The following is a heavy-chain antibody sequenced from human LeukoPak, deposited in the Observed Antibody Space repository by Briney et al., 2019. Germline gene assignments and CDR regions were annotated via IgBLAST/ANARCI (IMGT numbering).Heavy chain of an antibody. D-gene: IGHD4-23*01. J-gene: IGHJ4*02. V-gene: IGHV3-30*04. CDR1: GFTFSSYA. CDR2: ISYDGSNK. CDR3: ARAGPTVVTPTGY. Sequence: PGGSLRLSCAASGFTFSSYAMHWVRQAPGKGLEWVAVISYDGSNKYYADSVKGRFTISRDNSKNTLYLQMNSLRAEDTAVYYCARAGPTVVTPTGYWGQGTLVTVSS.